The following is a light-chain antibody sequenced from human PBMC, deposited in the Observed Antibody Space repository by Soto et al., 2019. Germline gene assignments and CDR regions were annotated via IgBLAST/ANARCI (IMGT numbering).Light chain of an antibody. CDR3: QQYGTSEII. V-gene: IGKV3D-20*01. Sequence: EIVMTQSPATLSVSPGDRATLSCRASQSIRSNLAWYQQKPGLAPRLLIYDASSRATGIPDRFSGSGSGTDFTLTISRLEPEDFAVFYCQQYGTSEIIFGQGTRLEIK. CDR1: QSIRSN. J-gene: IGKJ5*01. CDR2: DAS.